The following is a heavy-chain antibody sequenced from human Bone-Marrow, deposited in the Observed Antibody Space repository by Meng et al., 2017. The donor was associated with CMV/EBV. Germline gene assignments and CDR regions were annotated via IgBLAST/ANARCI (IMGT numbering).Heavy chain of an antibody. CDR1: GGSVSGYD. J-gene: IGHJ4*02. V-gene: IGHV4-34*01. D-gene: IGHD6-6*01. Sequence: SETLSLTCAVYGGSVSGYDWSWIRQPPGKGLEWIGEINHSGSTNYNPSLKSRVTISVDTSKNQFSLKLSSVSAADTAVYYCARSPTRYSSSKGRVYFDYWGQGTLVTVSS. CDR2: INHSGST. CDR3: ARSPTRYSSSKGRVYFDY.